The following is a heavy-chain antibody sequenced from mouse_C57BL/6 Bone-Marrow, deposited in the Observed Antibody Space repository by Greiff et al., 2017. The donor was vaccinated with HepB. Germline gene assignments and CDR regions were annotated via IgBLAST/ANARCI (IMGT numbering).Heavy chain of an antibody. V-gene: IGHV1-59*01. Sequence: VQLQQSGAELVRPGTSVKLSCKASGYTFTSYWMHWVKQRPGQGLEWIGVIDPSDSYTNYNQKFKGKATLTVDTSSSTAYMQLSSLTSEDSAVYYCARPYDGYPFAYWGQGTLVTVSA. CDR3: ARPYDGYPFAY. D-gene: IGHD2-3*01. J-gene: IGHJ3*01. CDR2: IDPSDSYT. CDR1: GYTFTSYW.